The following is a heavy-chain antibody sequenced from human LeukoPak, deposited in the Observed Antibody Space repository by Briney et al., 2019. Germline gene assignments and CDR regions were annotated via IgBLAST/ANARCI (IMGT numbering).Heavy chain of an antibody. CDR3: ARGRSTVVTPNYYYYYCMDV. V-gene: IGHV4-4*09. CDR1: GGSISSSH. Sequence: PSETLSLTCTVSGGSISSSHWSWIRQPPGKGLEWIGNIHTSGGTNCSPSLKSRVTISLDTSRNQFSLKLSSVTAADTAVYYCARGRSTVVTPNYYYYYCMDVWGKGTTVTVSS. J-gene: IGHJ6*03. D-gene: IGHD4-23*01. CDR2: IHTSGGT.